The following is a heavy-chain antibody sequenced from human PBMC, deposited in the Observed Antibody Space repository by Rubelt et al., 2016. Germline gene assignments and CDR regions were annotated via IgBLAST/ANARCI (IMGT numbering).Heavy chain of an antibody. CDR3: ARNNGVWLVGEFDY. J-gene: IGHJ4*02. CDR1: TFSSYA. V-gene: IGHV3-30*04. D-gene: IGHD6-19*01. Sequence: TFSSYAMHWVRQAPGKGLEWVAVISYDGSNKYYADSVKGRFTISRDNSKNTLYLQMNSLRAEDTAVYYCARNNGVWLVGEFDYWGQGTLVTVSS. CDR2: ISYDGSNK.